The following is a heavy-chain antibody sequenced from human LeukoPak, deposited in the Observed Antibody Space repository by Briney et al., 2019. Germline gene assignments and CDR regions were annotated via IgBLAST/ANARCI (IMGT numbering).Heavy chain of an antibody. V-gene: IGHV3-9*01. CDR3: AKELGH. Sequence: PGGSLRLSCAASGFTFDDYAMHWVRHAPGKGLEWVSGISWNSGSIGYADSVKGRFTISRDNAKNSLYLQMNSLRAEDTALYYCAKELGHWGQGTLVTVSS. CDR1: GFTFDDYA. CDR2: ISWNSGSI. J-gene: IGHJ4*02.